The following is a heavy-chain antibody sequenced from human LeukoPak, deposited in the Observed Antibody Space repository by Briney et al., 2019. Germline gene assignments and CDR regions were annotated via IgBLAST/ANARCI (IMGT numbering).Heavy chain of an antibody. CDR1: GGSISDYN. J-gene: IGHJ4*02. CDR2: IYRSGST. V-gene: IGHV4-59*01. Sequence: SETLSLTCTVSGGSISDYNWSWIRQPPGRGLEWIGYIYRSGSTNYNPSLKSRVTISVDTSKNQFSLRLSSVTAADTAVYYCARGGYSWDYWGQGTLVTVSS. D-gene: IGHD6-25*01. CDR3: ARGGYSWDY.